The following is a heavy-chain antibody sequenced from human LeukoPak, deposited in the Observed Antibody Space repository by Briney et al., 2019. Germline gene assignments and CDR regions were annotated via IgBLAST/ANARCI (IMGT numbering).Heavy chain of an antibody. CDR3: ARDKAVANWFDP. D-gene: IGHD2-15*01. CDR1: GYTFTSYG. V-gene: IGHV1-18*01. CDR2: ISAYNGNT. Sequence: AASVKVSCKASGYTFTSYGISWVRQAPGQGLEWMGWISAYNGNTNYAQKLQGRVAMATDTSTSTAYMELRSLRSDDTAVYYCARDKAVANWFDPWGQGTLVTVSS. J-gene: IGHJ5*02.